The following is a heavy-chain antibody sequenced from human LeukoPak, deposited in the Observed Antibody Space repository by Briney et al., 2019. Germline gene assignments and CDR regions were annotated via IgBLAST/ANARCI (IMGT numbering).Heavy chain of an antibody. CDR2: ISGSGGST. J-gene: IGHJ4*02. Sequence: QSGGSLRLSCAASGFTFSSYAMSWVRQAPGKGLEWVSAISGSGGSTYYADSVKGRFTISRDNSKITLYLQMNSLRAEDTAVYYCAKGRSFFFPYFDYWGQGTLVTVSS. CDR1: GFTFSSYA. D-gene: IGHD3-16*02. V-gene: IGHV3-23*01. CDR3: AKGRSFFFPYFDY.